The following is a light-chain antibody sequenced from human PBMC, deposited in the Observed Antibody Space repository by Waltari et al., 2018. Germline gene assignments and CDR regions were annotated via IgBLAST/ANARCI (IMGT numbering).Light chain of an antibody. V-gene: IGKV4-1*01. J-gene: IGKJ3*01. CDR2: WAS. CDR3: QQYYGTPPT. Sequence: DIVMTQSPDSLAVSLGERATINCKSSQSVLSTFNHKNFLAWYQQKAGQPPKLLIYWASTRESGVPDRFSGSGSATDFTLTVSSLQAEDVAVYYCQQYYGTPPTFGPGTKVDVK. CDR1: QSVLSTFNHKNF.